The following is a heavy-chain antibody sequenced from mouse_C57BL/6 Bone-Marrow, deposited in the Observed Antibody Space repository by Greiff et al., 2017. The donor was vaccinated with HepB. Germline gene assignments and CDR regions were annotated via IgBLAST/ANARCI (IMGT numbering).Heavy chain of an antibody. CDR2: ISYDGSN. V-gene: IGHV3-6*01. Sequence: EVHLVESGPGLVKPSQSLSLTCSVTGYSITSGYYWNWIRQFPGNKLEWMGYISYDGSNNYNPSLKNRISITRDTSKNQFFLKLNSVTTEDTATYYCARRGDYGAWFAYWGQGTLVTVSA. CDR3: ARRGDYGAWFAY. D-gene: IGHD2-4*01. CDR1: GYSITSGYY. J-gene: IGHJ3*01.